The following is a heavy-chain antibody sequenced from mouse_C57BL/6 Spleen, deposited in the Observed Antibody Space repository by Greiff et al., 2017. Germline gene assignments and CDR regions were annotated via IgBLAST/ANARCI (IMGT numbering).Heavy chain of an antibody. V-gene: IGHV1-78*01. J-gene: IGHJ3*01. D-gene: IGHD1-1*01. CDR3: ARSFYHEGVAWFAY. CDR2: IYPRDGST. Sequence: QVQLQQSDAELVKPGASVKISCKVSGYTFTDHTIHWMKQRPEQGLEWIGDIYPRDGSTKYNEKFKGKATLTAYKSSSTAYMQLNSLTSEDCAVYCCARSFYHEGVAWFAYWGQGTMVTVSA. CDR1: GYTFTDHT.